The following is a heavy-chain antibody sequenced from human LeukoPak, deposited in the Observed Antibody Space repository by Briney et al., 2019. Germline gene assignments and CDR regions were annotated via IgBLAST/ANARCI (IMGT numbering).Heavy chain of an antibody. V-gene: IGHV3-30*04. CDR2: ISYDGSNK. J-gene: IGHJ4*02. CDR3: ARGTSGHYFDY. Sequence: GGSLRLSCAASGFSFSSYAMHWVRQAPGKGLEWVAVISYDGSNKYYADSVKGRFTISRDNSKNTLYLQMNSLRAEDTAVYYCARGTSGHYFDYWGQGTLVTVSS. CDR1: GFSFSSYA.